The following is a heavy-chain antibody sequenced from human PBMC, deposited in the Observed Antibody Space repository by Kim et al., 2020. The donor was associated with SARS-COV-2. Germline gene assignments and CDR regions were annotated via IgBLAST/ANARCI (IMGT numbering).Heavy chain of an antibody. V-gene: IGHV3-7*03. CDR3: AGDFSSWYQFDY. D-gene: IGHD6-13*01. Sequence: YYVDSGKGRFTISRDNAQNSLYLQMNSLRAGDTAGYYCAGDFSSWYQFDYWGQGTLVTVSS. J-gene: IGHJ4*02.